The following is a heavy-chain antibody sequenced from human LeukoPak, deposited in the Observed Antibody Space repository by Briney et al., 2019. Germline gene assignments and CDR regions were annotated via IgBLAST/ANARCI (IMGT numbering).Heavy chain of an antibody. D-gene: IGHD1-26*01. Sequence: SETLSLTCAVSGGSISTSNYYWGWIRQPPGKALEWIGSIYYSGSTYYNPSLKSRVTMSVDTSKNQFSLKLSSVTAADTAVYYCARHSDGARGAYFDYWGQATLVIVSS. CDR1: GGSISTSNYY. J-gene: IGHJ4*02. V-gene: IGHV4-39*01. CDR3: ARHSDGARGAYFDY. CDR2: IYYSGST.